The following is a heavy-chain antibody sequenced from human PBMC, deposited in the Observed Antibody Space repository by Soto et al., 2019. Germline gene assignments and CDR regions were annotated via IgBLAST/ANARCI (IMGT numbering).Heavy chain of an antibody. Sequence: QVQLQESGPGLVKPSQTLSVTCTVSGGPISSGGHYWSWIRQHPGKGLEWIGNIYYSGSTYYNPSLESRVTISVDTSKNHFSLTLSSVTAADTAVYYCARVLGSGAYYPFDYWGQGTLVTVSS. J-gene: IGHJ4*02. D-gene: IGHD3-10*01. CDR2: IYYSGST. CDR1: GGPISSGGHY. CDR3: ARVLGSGAYYPFDY. V-gene: IGHV4-31*03.